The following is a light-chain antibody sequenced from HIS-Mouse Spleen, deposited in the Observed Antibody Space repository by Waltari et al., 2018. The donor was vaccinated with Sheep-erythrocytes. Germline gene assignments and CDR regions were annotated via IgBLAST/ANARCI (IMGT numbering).Light chain of an antibody. Sequence: SYELTQPPSVSVSPGQTARITCSGDALPKKYAYWYQQKSGQAPVLVLYEDSKRTSGIPERFSGSSSGTMATLTISGAQVEDDADYYCYSTDSSGNHWVFGGGTKLTVL. J-gene: IGLJ3*02. V-gene: IGLV3-10*01. CDR2: EDS. CDR3: YSTDSSGNHWV. CDR1: ALPKKY.